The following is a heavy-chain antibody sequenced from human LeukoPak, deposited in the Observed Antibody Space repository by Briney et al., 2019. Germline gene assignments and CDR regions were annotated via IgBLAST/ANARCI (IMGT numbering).Heavy chain of an antibody. CDR2: IGTAGDT. CDR1: GFTFSSYD. V-gene: IGHV3-13*01. D-gene: IGHD5-24*01. Sequence: GGSLRLSCAASGFTFSSYDMHWVRQATGKGLGWVSAIGTAGDTYYPGSVKGRFTISRENAKNALYLQINSLRAGDTAVYYCARAGKPRGGYNEYGFDPWGQGTLVTVSS. J-gene: IGHJ5*02. CDR3: ARAGKPRGGYNEYGFDP.